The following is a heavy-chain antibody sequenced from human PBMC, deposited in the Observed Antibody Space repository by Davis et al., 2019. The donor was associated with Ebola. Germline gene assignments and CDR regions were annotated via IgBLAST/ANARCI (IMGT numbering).Heavy chain of an antibody. CDR1: GGSFSGYY. J-gene: IGHJ5*02. V-gene: IGHV4-34*01. CDR2: INHSGST. Sequence: SETLSLTCAVYGGSFSGYYWSWIRQPPGKGLEWIGEINHSGSTNYNPSLKSRVTISVDTSKNQFSLKLSSVTAADTAVYYCAREGRWGRFDPWGQGTLVTVSS. D-gene: IGHD3-16*01. CDR3: AREGRWGRFDP.